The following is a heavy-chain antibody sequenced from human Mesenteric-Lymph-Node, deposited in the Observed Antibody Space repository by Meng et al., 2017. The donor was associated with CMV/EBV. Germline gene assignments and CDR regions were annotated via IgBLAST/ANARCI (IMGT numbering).Heavy chain of an antibody. J-gene: IGHJ6*02. CDR2: IGSSGGNI. V-gene: IGHV3-48*03. Sequence: GESLKISCAASGFIFSSYEMNWVRQAPGKGLEWVSYIGSSGGNIYYADSVKGRFTISRDNAKNTLYLQMNSLRAEDTAVYYCAAGYYYGMDVWGQGTTVTVSS. CDR3: AAGYYYGMDV. CDR1: GFIFSSYE.